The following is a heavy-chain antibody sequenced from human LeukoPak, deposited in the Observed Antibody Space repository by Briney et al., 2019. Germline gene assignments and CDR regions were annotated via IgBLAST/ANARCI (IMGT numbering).Heavy chain of an antibody. D-gene: IGHD3-10*01. CDR3: AQFPLGRYYSGSGNNRDDI. J-gene: IGHJ4*02. Sequence: QTGGSLRLSCAASGSTFSSNVMSWVRQAPGKGLEWVSSISGGGGSTYYADSVKGRFTISRDNSKNILYLQMNSLGAEDAAVYYCAQFPLGRYYSGSGNNRDDIWGQGTPVIVSS. CDR2: ISGGGGST. CDR1: GSTFSSNV. V-gene: IGHV3-23*01.